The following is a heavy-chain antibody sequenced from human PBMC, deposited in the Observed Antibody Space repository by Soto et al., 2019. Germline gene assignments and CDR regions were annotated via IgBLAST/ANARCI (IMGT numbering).Heavy chain of an antibody. CDR2: IYYSGST. CDR3: ARYIAYTTTFDY. D-gene: IGHD6-13*01. CDR1: GGSISSYY. Sequence: NPSETLSLTCTVSGGSISSYYWSWIRQPPGKGLEWIGYIYYSGSTNYNPSLESRVTISVDTSKNQFSLKLSSVTAADTAVYYCARYIAYTTTFDYWGQGTLVTVSS. J-gene: IGHJ4*02. V-gene: IGHV4-59*01.